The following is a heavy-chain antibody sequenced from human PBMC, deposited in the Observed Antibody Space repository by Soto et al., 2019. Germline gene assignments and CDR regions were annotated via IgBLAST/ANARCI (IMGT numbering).Heavy chain of an antibody. V-gene: IGHV3-33*01. CDR1: GFTFSIYG. CDR3: ARDRSVAGIFDY. Sequence: PVASLKLSYVASGFTFSIYGMHWVRQAPGKGLEWVAVIWYDGSNKYYADSVKGRFTISRDNSKNTLYLQMNSLRAEDTAVYYCARDRSVAGIFDYWGQGT. CDR2: IWYDGSNK. J-gene: IGHJ4*02. D-gene: IGHD6-19*01.